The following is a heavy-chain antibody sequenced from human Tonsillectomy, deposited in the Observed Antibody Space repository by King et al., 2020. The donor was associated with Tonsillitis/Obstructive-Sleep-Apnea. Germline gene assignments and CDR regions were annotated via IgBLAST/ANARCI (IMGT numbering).Heavy chain of an antibody. D-gene: IGHD4-17*01. CDR1: GFTFSSYA. CDR3: ARGVTTHRGYYMDV. J-gene: IGHJ6*03. Sequence: VQLVESGGGVVQPGRSLRLSCAASGFTFSSYAMHWVRQAPGKGLEWVAVISYDGRNKYYADSVKGRFTISRDNSKNTLYLQMNSLRAEVTAVYYCARGVTTHRGYYMDVWGKGTTVTVSS. CDR2: ISYDGRNK. V-gene: IGHV3-30*01.